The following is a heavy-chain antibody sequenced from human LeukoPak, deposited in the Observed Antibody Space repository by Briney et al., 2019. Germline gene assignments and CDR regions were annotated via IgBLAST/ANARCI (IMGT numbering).Heavy chain of an antibody. J-gene: IGHJ4*02. CDR2: NYPVYSNT. CDR1: GYSFISYW. Sequence: GESPKTSCKGSGYSFISYWIGWVRQMPGKSVEGMGINYPVYSNTRYSPSFQGQLPHSDNKSITTAYLQCTSLRATDTAMYYCARRDSGYEFFDYWGQGTLVTVSS. D-gene: IGHD5-12*01. CDR3: ARRDSGYEFFDY. V-gene: IGHV5-51*01.